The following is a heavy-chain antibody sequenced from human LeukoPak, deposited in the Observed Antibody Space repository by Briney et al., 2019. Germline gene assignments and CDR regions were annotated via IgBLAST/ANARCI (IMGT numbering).Heavy chain of an antibody. D-gene: IGHD6-19*01. CDR2: ISSSSSTI. CDR3: ARGGGAVAVDDAFDI. Sequence: PVGSLTLSCAASGFTFSSYSMNWVRQAPGQGLEWVPYISSSSSTIYYADSVKGRFTISRDNAKNSLYLQMNSLRAEDTALYYCARGGGAVAVDDAFDIWGQGTMVTVSS. J-gene: IGHJ3*02. CDR1: GFTFSSYS. V-gene: IGHV3-48*01.